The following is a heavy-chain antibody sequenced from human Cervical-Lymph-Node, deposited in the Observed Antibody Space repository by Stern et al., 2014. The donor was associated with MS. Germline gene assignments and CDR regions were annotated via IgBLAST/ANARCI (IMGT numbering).Heavy chain of an antibody. Sequence: QVQLQQSGPGLVKPSGTLSLTCDVSGASISNTNWWGWVRQPPGMGLEWIGEIHHSGTTNFNPSLKSRVTMSVDKSKNQFSLELNSVTAADTAVYFCARVYSGYDWFDYWGQGTLVTVSS. V-gene: IGHV4-4*02. D-gene: IGHD5-12*01. CDR3: ARVYSGYDWFDY. CDR1: GASISNTNW. J-gene: IGHJ4*02. CDR2: IHHSGTT.